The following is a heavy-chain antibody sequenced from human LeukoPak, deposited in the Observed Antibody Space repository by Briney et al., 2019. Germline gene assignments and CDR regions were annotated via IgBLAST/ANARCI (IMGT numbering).Heavy chain of an antibody. CDR2: INAGNGNT. D-gene: IGHD1-14*01. J-gene: IGHJ4*02. V-gene: IGHV1-3*01. CDR1: GYTFTSYA. CDR3: ARDQGIPVGYYFDY. Sequence: ASVKVSCKASGYTFTSYAMHWVRQAPGQRLEWMGWINAGNGNTKYSQKFQGRVTITRDTSASTAYMELGSLRSEDTAVYYCARDQGIPVGYYFDYWGQGTLVTVSS.